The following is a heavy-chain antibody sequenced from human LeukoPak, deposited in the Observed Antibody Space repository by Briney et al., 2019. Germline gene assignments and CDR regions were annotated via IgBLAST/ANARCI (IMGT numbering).Heavy chain of an antibody. CDR2: IYSGGNS. J-gene: IGHJ4*02. V-gene: IGHV3-66*01. Sequence: GGSLRLSCAASGFTVSSNYMSWVRQAPGKGLEWVSVIYSGGNSYYSDSVKGRFTISRDNSKNTLYLQMNSLRAEDTALYYCARESTVGAPDFWGQGTLVTVSS. CDR3: ARESTVGAPDF. CDR1: GFTVSSNY. D-gene: IGHD1-26*01.